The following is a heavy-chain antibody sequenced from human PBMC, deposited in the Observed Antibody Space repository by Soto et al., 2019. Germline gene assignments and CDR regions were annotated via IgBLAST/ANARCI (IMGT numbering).Heavy chain of an antibody. CDR1: GFSLSTSGVG. D-gene: IGHD2-15*01. V-gene: IGHV2-5*02. CDR2: IYWDDDK. Sequence: QITLKESGPTLVKPTQTLTLTCTFSGFSLSTSGVGVAWIRQPPGTALEWLALIYWDDDKRYRPSLESRLTITKDTYKNQVVLTMTNMDSVATATYYCAYLPCSGGSCYWFSFSGMDVWGQGTTVTVSS. J-gene: IGHJ6*02. CDR3: AYLPCSGGSCYWFSFSGMDV.